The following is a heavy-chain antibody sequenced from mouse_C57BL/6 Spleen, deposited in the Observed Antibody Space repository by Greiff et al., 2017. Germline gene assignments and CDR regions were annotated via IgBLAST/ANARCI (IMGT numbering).Heavy chain of an antibody. V-gene: IGHV5-4*01. CDR3: ARDQVLPYFDY. CDR2: ISDGGSYT. Sequence: EVKLMESGGGLVKPGGSLKLSCAASGFTFSSYAMSWVRQTPEKRLEWVATISDGGSYTYYPDNVKGRFTISRDNAKNNLYLQMSHLKSEDTAMYYCARDQVLPYFDYWGQGTTLTVSS. D-gene: IGHD1-1*01. J-gene: IGHJ2*01. CDR1: GFTFSSYA.